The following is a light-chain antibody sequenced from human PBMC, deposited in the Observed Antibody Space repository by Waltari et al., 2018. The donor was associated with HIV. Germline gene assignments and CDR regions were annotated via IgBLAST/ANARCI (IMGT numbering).Light chain of an antibody. V-gene: IGLV3-21*02. J-gene: IGLJ1*01. CDR3: HVWDRSSDHHV. CDR1: NIGSKS. Sequence: SYVLTQPPSVSVAPGQAATIPCGGNNIGSKSVHWYQQKAGQAPVLVVYDGSDRPSGIPEGFSGSRCGNTATLTISRVEAGDEADYYCHVWDRSSDHHVFGTGTKVTVL. CDR2: DGS.